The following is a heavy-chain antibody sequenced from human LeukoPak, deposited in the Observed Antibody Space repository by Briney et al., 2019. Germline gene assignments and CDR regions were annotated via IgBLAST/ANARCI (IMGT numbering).Heavy chain of an antibody. V-gene: IGHV3-64D*06. CDR2: ISSNGDNT. CDR1: GFTFSTYV. Sequence: GGSLRLSCLVSGFTFSTYVMHWARQAPGKGLEYVSAISSNGDNTYYADSVKGRFTISRDNSKNTLYLQMSSLRADDTAVYYCVRGTGYWGQGTLVTVSS. CDR3: VRGTGY. J-gene: IGHJ4*02.